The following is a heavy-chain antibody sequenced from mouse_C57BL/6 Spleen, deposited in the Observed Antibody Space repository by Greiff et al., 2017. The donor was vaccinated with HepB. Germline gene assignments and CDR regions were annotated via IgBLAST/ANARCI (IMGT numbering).Heavy chain of an antibody. V-gene: IGHV14-2*01. CDR3: ARVDYGSPHWYFEV. Sequence: EVQLQQSGAELVKPGASVKLSCTASGFNIKDYYMHWVKQRTEQGLEWIGRIDPEDGETEYAPKFQGKATITAETSSNTAYLQLRRLTSEDTAVYYGARVDYGSPHWYFEVWGTGTTVTVSS. CDR1: GFNIKDYY. CDR2: IDPEDGET. D-gene: IGHD1-1*01. J-gene: IGHJ1*03.